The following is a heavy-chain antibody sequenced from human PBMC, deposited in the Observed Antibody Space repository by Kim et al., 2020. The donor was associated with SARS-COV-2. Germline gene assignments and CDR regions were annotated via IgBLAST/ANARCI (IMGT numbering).Heavy chain of an antibody. CDR1: GFTFSSYA. D-gene: IGHD5-18*01. Sequence: GGSLRLSCAASGFTFSSYAMHWVRQAPGKGLEWVAVISYDGSNKYYADSVKGRFTISRDNSKNTLYLQMNSLRAEDTTVYYCARESGSYGRPNWYFDLWGRGTLVTVSS. CDR2: ISYDGSNK. CDR3: ARESGSYGRPNWYFDL. V-gene: IGHV3-30*04. J-gene: IGHJ2*01.